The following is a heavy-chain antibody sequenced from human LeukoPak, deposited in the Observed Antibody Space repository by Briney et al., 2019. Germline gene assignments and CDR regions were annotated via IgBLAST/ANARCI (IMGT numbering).Heavy chain of an antibody. J-gene: IGHJ5*02. CDR1: GFTFSGFA. CDR2: ISYHGRDK. V-gene: IGHV3-30*04. D-gene: IGHD3-22*01. CDR3: TKERGGGGRRINLMVGGYGP. Sequence: PGGSLTLSCAGSGFTFSGFAMHWVRQAPGKGLEWVAAISYHGRDKYYADAVSGRFTISRDNSKNTLHLEMNSLRTDDTAVYYCTKERGGGGRRINLMVGGYGPWGQGTQVTVSS.